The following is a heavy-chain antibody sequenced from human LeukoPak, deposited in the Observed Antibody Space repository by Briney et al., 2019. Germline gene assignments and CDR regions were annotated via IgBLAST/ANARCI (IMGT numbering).Heavy chain of an antibody. CDR1: GFTFSSYS. CDR2: ISSSSSYI. CDR3: ARGQIAAADNYFDY. V-gene: IGHV3-21*01. D-gene: IGHD6-13*01. Sequence: KPGGSLRLSCAASGFTFSSYSMNWVRQAPGKGLEWVSSISSSSSYIYYADSVEGRFTISRDNAKNSLYLQMNSLRAEDTAVYYCARGQIAAADNYFDYWGQGTLVTVSS. J-gene: IGHJ4*02.